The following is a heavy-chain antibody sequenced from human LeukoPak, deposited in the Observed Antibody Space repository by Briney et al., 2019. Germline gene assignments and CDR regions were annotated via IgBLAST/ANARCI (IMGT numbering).Heavy chain of an antibody. CDR3: ARDPSRATYYDFWSGYYTLDY. V-gene: IGHV1-18*04. D-gene: IGHD3-3*01. CDR2: ISAYNGNT. J-gene: IGHJ4*02. Sequence: ASVKVSCKASGYTFTGYYMHWVRQAPGQGLEWMGWISAYNGNTNYAQKLQGRVTMTTDTSTSTAYMELRSLRSDDTAVYYCARDPSRATYYDFWSGYYTLDYWGQGTLVTVSS. CDR1: GYTFTGYY.